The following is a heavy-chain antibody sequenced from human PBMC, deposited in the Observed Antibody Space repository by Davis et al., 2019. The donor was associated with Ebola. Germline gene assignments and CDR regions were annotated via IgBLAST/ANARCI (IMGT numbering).Heavy chain of an antibody. Sequence: HTGGSLRLSCAASGFTFSSYGMHWFRQAPGMGPLCVAHISNEGYSTSYADSVKGRFTISRDNAKNSLYLQMNSLRAEDTAVYYGARARGYYYALGYFDLWGRGTLVTVSS. CDR3: ARARGYYYALGYFDL. D-gene: IGHD3-22*01. CDR2: ISNEGYST. CDR1: GFTFSSYG. V-gene: IGHV3-74*01. J-gene: IGHJ2*01.